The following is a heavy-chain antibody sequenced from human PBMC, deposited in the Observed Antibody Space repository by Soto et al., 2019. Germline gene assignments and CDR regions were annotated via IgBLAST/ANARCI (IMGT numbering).Heavy chain of an antibody. V-gene: IGHV1-18*01. CDR3: ARDRVGVAGIVGWFDP. CDR1: GYTLTSYG. D-gene: IGHD6-19*01. J-gene: IGHJ5*02. Sequence: ASVKVSCKASGYTLTSYGISWVRQAPGQGFEWMGWISAYNGNTNYAQKLQGRVTMTRDTSISTAYMELSRLRSDDTAVYYCARDRVGVAGIVGWFDPWGQGTLVTVSS. CDR2: ISAYNGNT.